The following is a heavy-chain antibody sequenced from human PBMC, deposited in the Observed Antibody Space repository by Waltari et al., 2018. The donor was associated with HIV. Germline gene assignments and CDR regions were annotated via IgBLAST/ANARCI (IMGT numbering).Heavy chain of an antibody. J-gene: IGHJ4*02. CDR1: GGPFTSYS. V-gene: IGHV1-69*08. CDR3: ASARETMGVDFDF. Sequence: QVQLVQSGTEVRTPGSSVKVSCKASGGPFTSYSIHWVRQAPGQGLEWMGMFIPMSGTAMKAQKFQARVTISADKSTTTAYMELTSLRTDDTAVYYCASARETMGVDFDFWGQGTLVTVSS. CDR2: FIPMSGTA. D-gene: IGHD3-10*01.